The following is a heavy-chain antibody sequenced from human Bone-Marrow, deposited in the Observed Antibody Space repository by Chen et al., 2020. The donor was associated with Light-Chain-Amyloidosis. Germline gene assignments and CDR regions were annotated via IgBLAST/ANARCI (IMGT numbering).Heavy chain of an antibody. J-gene: IGHJ5*02. CDR2: INPNSGGT. V-gene: IGHV1-2*02. CDR3: AREKYSSSSRRWFDP. CDR1: GSTLTDYY. Sequence: QVQLVQSGADVKKPGASVKVSCKASGSTLTDYYVHWVRQAPGQGLEWMGWINPNSGGTNYEQKFQDRVTMTRDTSISTAYMELSRLRSDDTALYYCAREKYSSSSRRWFDPWGQGTLVTVSS. D-gene: IGHD6-6*01.